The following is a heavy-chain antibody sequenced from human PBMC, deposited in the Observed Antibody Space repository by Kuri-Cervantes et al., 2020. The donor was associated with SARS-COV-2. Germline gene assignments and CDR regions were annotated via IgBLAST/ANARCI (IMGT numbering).Heavy chain of an antibody. CDR2: IKSKTDGGTT. D-gene: IGHD3-10*01. Sequence: GESLKISCAASGFTFSDYYMSWVRQAPGKGLEWVGRIKSKTDGGTTDYAAPVKGRFTISRDDSKNTLYLQMNSLKTEDTAVYYCTTALTPQMYYYGSGREDWGQGTLVTVSS. J-gene: IGHJ4*02. CDR3: TTALTPQMYYYGSGRED. V-gene: IGHV3-15*01. CDR1: GFTFSDYY.